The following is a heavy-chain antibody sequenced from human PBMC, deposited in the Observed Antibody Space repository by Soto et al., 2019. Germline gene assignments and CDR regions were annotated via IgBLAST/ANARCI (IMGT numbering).Heavy chain of an antibody. CDR2: ISYDGSNK. J-gene: IGHJ4*02. CDR1: GFTFSSYG. Sequence: PGGSLRLSCAASGFTFSSYGMHWVRQAPGKGLEWVAVISYDGSNKYYADSVKGRFTISRDNSKNTLYLQMNSLRAEDTAVYYCAKDEVVDTAMALDYWGQGTQVTVSS. CDR3: AKDEVVDTAMALDY. V-gene: IGHV3-30*18. D-gene: IGHD5-18*01.